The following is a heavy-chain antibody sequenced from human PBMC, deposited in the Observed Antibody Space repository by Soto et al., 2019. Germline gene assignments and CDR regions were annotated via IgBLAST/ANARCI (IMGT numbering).Heavy chain of an antibody. D-gene: IGHD5-12*01. CDR2: IIPIFGTA. CDR1: GGTFSSYA. V-gene: IGHV1-69*01. Sequence: QVQLVQSGAEVKKPGSSVKVSCKASGGTFSSYAISWVRQAPGQGLEWMGGIIPIFGTANYAQKFQGRVTITADESTSTAYMELSSLRSEDTAVYYCAREGDIVATISESYFDYWGQGTLVTVSS. J-gene: IGHJ4*02. CDR3: AREGDIVATISESYFDY.